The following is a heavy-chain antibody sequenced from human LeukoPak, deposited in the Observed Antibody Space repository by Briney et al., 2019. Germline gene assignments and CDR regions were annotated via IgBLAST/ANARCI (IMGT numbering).Heavy chain of an antibody. CDR1: GFTVSSYW. J-gene: IGHJ4*02. CDR2: IKQDGNEK. V-gene: IGHV3-7*01. Sequence: PGGSLRLSCAAFGFTVSSYWMSWVPQAPGKRLECVANIKQDGNEKYYVDAVKGQFTISRDNAKNSLYLQMNSLRAEDTAVYYCARDPKRRDGYNYHWGQGTLVTVSS. D-gene: IGHD5-24*01. CDR3: ARDPKRRDGYNYH.